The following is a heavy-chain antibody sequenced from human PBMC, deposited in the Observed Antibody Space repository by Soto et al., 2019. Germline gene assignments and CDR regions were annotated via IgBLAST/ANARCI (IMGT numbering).Heavy chain of an antibody. D-gene: IGHD2-15*01. J-gene: IGHJ6*01. Sequence: HVRLQASGPGLVEPSGTLSLTCAVSGDSVSSSSCWIWVLQAPGKALEWIGEIYHSGTFHYHPSLPSRVFLKVDNSPNQSPLDLKSVSVAETAACYCVRSGPAATGKYSGTHVRGPGTTVTFSA. CDR2: IYHSGTF. CDR3: VRSGPAATGKYSGTHV. V-gene: IGHV4-4*02. CDR1: GDSVSSSSC.